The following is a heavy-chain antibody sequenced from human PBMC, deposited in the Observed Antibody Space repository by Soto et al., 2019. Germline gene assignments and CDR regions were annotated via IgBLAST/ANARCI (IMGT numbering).Heavy chain of an antibody. V-gene: IGHV1-58*01. CDR3: AAGVTALDYFDY. CDR1: GFTFTSSA. Sequence: VASVKVSCKASGFTFTSSAVQWVRQARGQRLEWIGWIVVGSGNTNYAQKFQERVTITRDMSTSTAYMELSSLRSEDTAVYYCAAGVTALDYFDYWGQGTLVTVSS. CDR2: IVVGSGNT. J-gene: IGHJ4*02. D-gene: IGHD2-21*02.